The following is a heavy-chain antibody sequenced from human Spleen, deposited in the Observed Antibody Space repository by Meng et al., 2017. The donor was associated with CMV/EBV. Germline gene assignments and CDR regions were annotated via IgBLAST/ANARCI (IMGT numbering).Heavy chain of an antibody. CDR3: ARDSLRLDV. D-gene: IGHD3-16*01. Sequence: GGSLRLSCAASGFTFSSYWMTWVRQAPGKGVEWVANIKQDGSEKYHVDSVKGRFTISRDNAKKSLYLQMNSLRGEDTAVYYCARDSLRLDVWGQGTTVTVSS. V-gene: IGHV3-7*01. CDR2: IKQDGSEK. J-gene: IGHJ6*02. CDR1: GFTFSSYW.